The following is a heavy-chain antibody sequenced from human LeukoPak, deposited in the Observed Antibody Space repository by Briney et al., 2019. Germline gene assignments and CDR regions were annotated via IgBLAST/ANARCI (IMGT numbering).Heavy chain of an antibody. D-gene: IGHD5-18*01. V-gene: IGHV5-51*01. J-gene: IGHJ6*02. CDR1: GYSFTSYW. CDR2: IDPGDSDT. CDR3: ARQSNSYGYVFYYGMDV. Sequence: GESLKISCKGSGYSFTSYWIVWVRQMPGKGLEWMGIIDPGDSDTRYSPSCQGQVTISADKSISTAYLQWSSLKASDTAMYYCARQSNSYGYVFYYGMDVWGQGTTVTVSS.